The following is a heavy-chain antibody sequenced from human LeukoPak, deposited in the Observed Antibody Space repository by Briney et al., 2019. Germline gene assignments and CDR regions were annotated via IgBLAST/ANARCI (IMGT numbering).Heavy chain of an antibody. CDR2: ISGSGGST. V-gene: IGHV3-23*01. D-gene: IGHD6-19*01. J-gene: IGHJ5*02. Sequence: PGGSLRLSCAASGFTFSSYAMTRVRQAPGKGLEWVSAISGSGGSTYYADSVKGRFTISRDNSKNMLYLQMNSLRAEDTAVYYCAKDEIAVAGSPRYNWFDPWGQGTLVTVSS. CDR1: GFTFSSYA. CDR3: AKDEIAVAGSPRYNWFDP.